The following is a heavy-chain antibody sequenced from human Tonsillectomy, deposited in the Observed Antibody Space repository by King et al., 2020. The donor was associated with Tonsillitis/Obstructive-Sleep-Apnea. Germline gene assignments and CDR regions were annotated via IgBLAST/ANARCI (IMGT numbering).Heavy chain of an antibody. J-gene: IGHJ4*02. D-gene: IGHD5-24*01. CDR1: GGSVSNVHYY. V-gene: IGHV4-61*01. CDR3: AGVGRRDGYNGIDY. CDR2: IYNRVRT. Sequence: QLQESGPGLVRPSETLSLTCTVSGGSVSNVHYYWNWIRQPPGKGLEWIGYIYNRVRTDYNPSLKSRVTISVDTSKNQFSLKLTSMSDADTAHYYCAGVGRRDGYNGIDYWGRGTLVAVSS.